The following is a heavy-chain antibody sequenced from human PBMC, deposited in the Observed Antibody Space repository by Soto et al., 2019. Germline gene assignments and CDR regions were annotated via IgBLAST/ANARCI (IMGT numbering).Heavy chain of an antibody. V-gene: IGHV3-15*07. J-gene: IGHJ4*02. Sequence: EVQLVESGGGLVKPGGSLRLSCAASGFTFSNAWMNWVRQAPGKGLEWVGRIKRKVDGGTTDYAAPVKGRFTISRDDSKNTLYLQVNSLNSEDTAVYYCTTGSDEGYWGQGILVTVSS. D-gene: IGHD1-26*01. CDR1: GFTFSNAW. CDR3: TTGSDEGY. CDR2: IKRKVDGGTT.